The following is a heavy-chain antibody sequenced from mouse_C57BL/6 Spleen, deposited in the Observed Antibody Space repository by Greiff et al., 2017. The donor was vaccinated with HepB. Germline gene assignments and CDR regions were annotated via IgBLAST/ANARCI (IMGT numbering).Heavy chain of an antibody. CDR2: IYPSDSET. CDR1: GYTFTSYW. D-gene: IGHD4-1*01. CDR3: AFLTGFYAMDY. Sequence: QVQLKQPGAELVRPGSSVKLSCKASGYTFTSYWMDWVKQRPGQGLEWIGNIYPSDSETHYNQKFKDKATLTVDKSSSTAYMQLSSLTSEDSAVYYCAFLTGFYAMDYWGQGTSVTVSS. J-gene: IGHJ4*01. V-gene: IGHV1-61*01.